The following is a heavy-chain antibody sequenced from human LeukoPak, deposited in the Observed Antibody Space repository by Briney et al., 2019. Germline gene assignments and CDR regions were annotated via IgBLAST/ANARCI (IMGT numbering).Heavy chain of an antibody. J-gene: IGHJ3*02. D-gene: IGHD6-13*01. V-gene: IGHV4-34*01. CDR3: ARTAAAGRIAFDI. CDR1: GGSFSGYY. CDR2: INHRGST. Sequence: SETLSLTCAVYGGSFSGYYWSWIRQPPGKGLEWIGEINHRGSTNYNPSLDSRVIISIDTSKNQFSLKLSSVTAADTAVYYCARTAAAGRIAFDIWGQGTMVTVSS.